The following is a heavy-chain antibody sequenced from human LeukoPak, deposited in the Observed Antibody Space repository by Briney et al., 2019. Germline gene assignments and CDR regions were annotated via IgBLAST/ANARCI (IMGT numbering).Heavy chain of an antibody. CDR3: ARGTFDYYDSSGYYYGY. CDR2: INHSGST. J-gene: IGHJ4*02. Sequence: SETLSLTCAVYGGSFSGYYWSWIRQPPGKGLEWIGEINHSGSTNYNPSLKSRVTISVDTSKNLFSLKLSSVTAADTAVYYCARGTFDYYDSSGYYYGYWGQGTLVTVSS. V-gene: IGHV4-34*01. D-gene: IGHD3-22*01. CDR1: GGSFSGYY.